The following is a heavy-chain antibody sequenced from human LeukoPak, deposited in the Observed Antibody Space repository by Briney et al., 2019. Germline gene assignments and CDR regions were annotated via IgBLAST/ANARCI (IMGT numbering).Heavy chain of an antibody. V-gene: IGHV7-4-1*02. CDR2: INTNTGNP. CDR1: GYTFTAYA. J-gene: IGHJ4*02. CDR3: ARDGRAVDY. D-gene: IGHD1-14*01. Sequence: VASVKVSCKASGYTFTAYAMIWVRQAPGQGLEWMGWINTNTGNPTYAQGLTGRFVFSLDTSVSTAYLQISSLKAEDTAVYYCARDGRAVDYWGQGTLVTVSS.